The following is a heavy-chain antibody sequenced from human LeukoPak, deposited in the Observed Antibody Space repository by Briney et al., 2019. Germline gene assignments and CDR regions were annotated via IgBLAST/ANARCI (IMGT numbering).Heavy chain of an antibody. V-gene: IGHV1-46*01. CDR2: INHSGGST. J-gene: IGHJ4*02. CDR3: AVQIRRILDY. CDR1: GYTFTGYY. Sequence: ASVKVSCKASGYTFTGYYMHWVRQAPRQGLKWMGIINHSGGSTSYEQKFQGRVTMTRDTSTSTVYMELSSLRSEDTAVYYCAVQIRRILDYWGQGTLVTVSS.